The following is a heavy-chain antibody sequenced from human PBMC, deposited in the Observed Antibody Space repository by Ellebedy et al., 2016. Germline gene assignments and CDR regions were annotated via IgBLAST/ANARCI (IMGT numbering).Heavy chain of an antibody. D-gene: IGHD6-19*01. Sequence: GESLKISCAASGFTFSGSAMHWVRQASGKGLEWVGRIRSKANSYATAYAASGKGRFTISRADSKNTAYLQMNSLKTEDTAVDYCTRHSSGWSENWFDPWGQGTLVTVSS. CDR3: TRHSSGWSENWFDP. V-gene: IGHV3-73*01. J-gene: IGHJ5*02. CDR2: IRSKANSYAT. CDR1: GFTFSGSA.